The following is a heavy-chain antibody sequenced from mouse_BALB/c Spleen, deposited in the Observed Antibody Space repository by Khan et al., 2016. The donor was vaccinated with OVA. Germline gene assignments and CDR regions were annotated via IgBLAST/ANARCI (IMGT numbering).Heavy chain of an antibody. CDR3: ECCCTSGSHYWYFDV. D-gene: IGHD1-3*01. V-gene: IGHV1S56*01. Sequence: QVRLQQSGAELVKPGASVKLSCKASGYTFTSYDINWVRQRPEQGLEWIGWIFPGDDSTKYNEKFKGKATLTSDQSSSTAYMQLSRLTSEDSAGSFCECCCTSGSHYWYFDVWGAGTTVTVSS. CDR1: GYTFTSYD. J-gene: IGHJ1*01. CDR2: IFPGDDST.